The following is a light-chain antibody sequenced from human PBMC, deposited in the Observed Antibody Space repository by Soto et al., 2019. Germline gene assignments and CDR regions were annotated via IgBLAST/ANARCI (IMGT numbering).Light chain of an antibody. V-gene: IGKV1-33*01. J-gene: IGKJ4*01. CDR3: RQYDSLPLT. Sequence: DIQMTQAPSSLSARVGDRITITCQASQDVGVYLDWYQQKPGKAPKVPIYDASSLKTGVPSRFSGSGSGTLFTLTISSLQPEDFATYYCRQYDSLPLTFGGGTKVEIK. CDR2: DAS. CDR1: QDVGVY.